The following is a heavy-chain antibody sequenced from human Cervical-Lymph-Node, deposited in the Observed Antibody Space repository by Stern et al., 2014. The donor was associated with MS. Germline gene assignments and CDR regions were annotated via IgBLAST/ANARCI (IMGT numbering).Heavy chain of an antibody. J-gene: IGHJ2*01. CDR3: ARVLYGYSPAYWYFDL. D-gene: IGHD5-24*01. CDR2: TRKKAYDGTT. V-gene: IGHV3-49*03. Sequence: EVQLVESGGGLVQPGRSLRLACKGSGFKLGEYVMSWIRQAPGKGLEWVGFTRKKAYDGTTEYAASVKGRFTISRDDSKTVAYLQMSSLQTEDTAVYYCARVLYGYSPAYWYFDLWGRGTLVTVSS. CDR1: GFKLGEYV.